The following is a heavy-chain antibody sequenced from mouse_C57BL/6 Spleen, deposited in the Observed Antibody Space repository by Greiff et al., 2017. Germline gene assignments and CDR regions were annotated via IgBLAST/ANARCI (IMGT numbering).Heavy chain of an antibody. V-gene: IGHV5-4*01. CDR1: GFTFSSYA. Sequence: EVQRVESGGGLVKPGGSLKLSCAASGFTFSSYAMSWVRQTPEKRLEWVATISDGGSYTYYPDNVKGRFTISRDNAKNNLYLQMSHLKSEDTAMYYCARENRGYYFDYWGQGTTLTVSS. D-gene: IGHD5-1-1*01. J-gene: IGHJ2*01. CDR3: ARENRGYYFDY. CDR2: ISDGGSYT.